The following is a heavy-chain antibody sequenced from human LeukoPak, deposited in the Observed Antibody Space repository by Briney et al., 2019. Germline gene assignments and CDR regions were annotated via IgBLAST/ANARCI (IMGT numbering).Heavy chain of an antibody. V-gene: IGHV3-74*01. J-gene: IGHJ4*02. D-gene: IGHD4-17*01. CDR3: ARVPYQYGDHY. Sequence: GGSLRLSCAASGLTFSSYWMHWVRQAPGKGLVWVSRINSDGSSTIYADSVKGRFTISRDNAKNTLYLQMNSLRAEDTAVYYCARVPYQYGDHYWGQGTLVTVSS. CDR2: INSDGSST. CDR1: GLTFSSYW.